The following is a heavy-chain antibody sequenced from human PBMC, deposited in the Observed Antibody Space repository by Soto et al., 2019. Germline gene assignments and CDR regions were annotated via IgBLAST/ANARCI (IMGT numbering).Heavy chain of an antibody. CDR1: GFIVSSNQ. D-gene: IGHD3-3*01. J-gene: IGHJ4*02. CDR3: VRGPSDHKLRLVEWPYGDY. CDR2: IYSGHTT. Sequence: EVQLVESGGLIQPGGSLRLSCVASGFIVSSNQMSWVRQAPGKGLEWVSVIYSGHTTYYADSVEGRFTISRDDSKNTLYLQMNSLRVEDTAVYYCVRGPSDHKLRLVEWPYGDYWGQGALVTVSS. V-gene: IGHV3-53*01.